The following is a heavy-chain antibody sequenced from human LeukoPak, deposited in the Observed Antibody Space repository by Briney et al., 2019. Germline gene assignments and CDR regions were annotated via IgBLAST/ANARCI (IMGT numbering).Heavy chain of an antibody. CDR2: IYYSGST. V-gene: IGHV4-59*01. CDR3: AREEDYCSGGSCYVRFDP. Sequence: SETLSLTCTVSGGSISSYYWSWIRQPPGKGLEWIGYIYYSGSTNYNPSLKSRVTISVDTSKNQFPLKLSSVTAADTAVYYCAREEDYCSGGSCYVRFDPWGQGTLVTVSS. CDR1: GGSISSYY. J-gene: IGHJ5*02. D-gene: IGHD2-15*01.